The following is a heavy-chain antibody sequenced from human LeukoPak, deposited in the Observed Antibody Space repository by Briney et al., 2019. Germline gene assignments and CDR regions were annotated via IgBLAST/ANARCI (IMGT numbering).Heavy chain of an antibody. CDR2: IYYSGST. CDR3: ATVDTAMVRPATYYHYHYIDV. Sequence: SETLSLTCTVSGGSISSYYWSWIRQPPGKGLEWIGYIYYSGSTNYNPSLKSRVTISVDTSKNQFSLKLSSVTAADTAVYYCATVDTAMVRPATYYHYHYIDVWGKGTTVTVSS. J-gene: IGHJ6*03. D-gene: IGHD5-18*01. CDR1: GGSISSYY. V-gene: IGHV4-59*01.